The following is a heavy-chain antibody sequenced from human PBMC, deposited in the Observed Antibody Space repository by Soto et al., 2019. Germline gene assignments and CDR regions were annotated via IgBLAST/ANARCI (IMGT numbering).Heavy chain of an antibody. Sequence: EVQLVESGGGLIQPGGSLRLSCAVSGFTVSNNYMSWVRQAPGKGLEGVSFIYSGGYTAYGDSVKGRFTITRDNSKNTTSLQMKSTGAPAPGFFSWGTPAGGGGYWGQGTLVTVSS. J-gene: IGHJ4*02. V-gene: IGHV3-53*01. CDR3: GTPAGGGGY. CDR2: IYSGGYT. CDR1: GFTVSNNY. D-gene: IGHD3-10*01.